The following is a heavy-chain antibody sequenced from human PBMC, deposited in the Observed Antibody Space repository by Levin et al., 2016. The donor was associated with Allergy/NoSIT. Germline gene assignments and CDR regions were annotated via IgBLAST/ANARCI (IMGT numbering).Heavy chain of an antibody. CDR3: ARDRGSSSSADY. CDR2: ISSSSSYI. V-gene: IGHV3-21*01. Sequence: WIRQPPGKGLEWVSSISSSSSYIYYADSVKGRFTISRDNAKNSLYLQMNSLRAEDTAVYYCARDRGSSSSADYWGQGTLVTVSS. D-gene: IGHD6-6*01. J-gene: IGHJ4*02.